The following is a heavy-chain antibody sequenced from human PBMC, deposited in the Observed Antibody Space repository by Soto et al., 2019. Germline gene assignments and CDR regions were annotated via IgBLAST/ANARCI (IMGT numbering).Heavy chain of an antibody. CDR2: IIPIFGTA. D-gene: IGHD3-3*01. CDR3: ARVGATYYDFWSGSVYSMEV. V-gene: IGHV1-69*06. CDR1: GGTFSSYA. Sequence: SVKVSCKASGGTFSSYAISWVRQAPGQGLEWMGGIIPIFGTANYAQKFQGRVTITADKSTSTAYMELSSLRSEDTAVYYCARVGATYYDFWSGSVYSMEVWGQGTTVTVS. J-gene: IGHJ6*02.